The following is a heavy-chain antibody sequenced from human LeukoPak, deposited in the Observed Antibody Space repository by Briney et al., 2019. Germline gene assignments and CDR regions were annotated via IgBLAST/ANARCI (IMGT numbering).Heavy chain of an antibody. J-gene: IGHJ6*02. CDR2: IHHNGTR. Sequence: SETLSLTFVVSVWSINSDNWWTWVRQSPGKGLEWIGEIHHNGTRNYNPSLKSRVTISADTFKYHFYLIVTSLTSAETAVYSCAAAPMLRGAGGEHYKDGMDVWGQGTTVIVSS. D-gene: IGHD3-10*01. CDR3: AAAPMLRGAGGEHYKDGMDV. CDR1: VWSINSDNW. V-gene: IGHV4/OR15-8*01.